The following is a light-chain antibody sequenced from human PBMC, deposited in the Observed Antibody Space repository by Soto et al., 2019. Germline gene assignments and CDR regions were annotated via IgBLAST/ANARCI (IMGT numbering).Light chain of an antibody. J-gene: IGLJ1*01. CDR2: DVS. V-gene: IGLV2-14*01. Sequence: QSALTQPASVSGSPGQSITISCTGTSGDVGAYDFVSWYQHHPGKAPRLVIYDVSRRPAGASDRFSGFKSGSTASLTISTLQAEDEADYYCVSFTVTYTYVFGTGTKVTVL. CDR1: SGDVGAYDF. CDR3: VSFTVTYTYV.